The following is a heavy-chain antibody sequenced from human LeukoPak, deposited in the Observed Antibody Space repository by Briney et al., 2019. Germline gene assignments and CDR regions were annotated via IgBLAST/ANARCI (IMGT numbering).Heavy chain of an antibody. D-gene: IGHD3-22*01. Sequence: SETLSLTCTVSGGSISSGDYYWSWIRQPPGKGLEWIGYIYYSGSTYYNPSLESRVTISVDTSKNQFSLKLSSVTAADTAVYYCARLDSSGYYSTFDYWGQGTLVTVSS. J-gene: IGHJ4*02. CDR3: ARLDSSGYYSTFDY. CDR1: GGSISSGDYY. CDR2: IYYSGST. V-gene: IGHV4-30-4*01.